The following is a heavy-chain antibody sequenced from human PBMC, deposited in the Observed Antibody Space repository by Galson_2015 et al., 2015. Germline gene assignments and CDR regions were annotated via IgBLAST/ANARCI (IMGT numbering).Heavy chain of an antibody. D-gene: IGHD2-21*01. Sequence: GKGLEWVSSISSSSSYIYYADSVKGRFTISRDNAKNSLYLQLNSLRVDDTAVYYCARGAVVMDYWGQGTLVTVSS. V-gene: IGHV3-21*01. CDR2: ISSSSSYI. J-gene: IGHJ4*02. CDR3: ARGAVVMDY.